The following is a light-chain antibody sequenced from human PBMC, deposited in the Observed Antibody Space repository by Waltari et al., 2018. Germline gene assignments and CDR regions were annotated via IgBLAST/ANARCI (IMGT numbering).Light chain of an antibody. CDR2: NRD. CDR3: AAWDDSVTGEV. V-gene: IGLV1-47*01. CDR1: SSNIGNNY. Sequence: QSVLTQPPSMSGTPGQRVTISCSGSSSNIGNNYVCWYQQLPGTAPKLLSYNRDQRPSGGPDRFSGSTSGTSASLAIGGLRSEDDGDYYCAAWDDSVTGEVFGGGTRLTVL. J-gene: IGLJ3*02.